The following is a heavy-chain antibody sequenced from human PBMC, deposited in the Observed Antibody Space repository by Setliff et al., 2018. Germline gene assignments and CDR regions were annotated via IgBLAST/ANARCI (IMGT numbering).Heavy chain of an antibody. Sequence: PGGSLRLSCAASGFTFTHYSMNWVRQTPGKGLEWVSTISGSGDSTYYADSVRGRFTIPRDNSKNSLYLQMNSLRAEDSAVYYCARDGVFYAMDFWGQGTTVTVSS. CDR1: GFTFTHYS. CDR3: ARDGVFYAMDF. CDR2: ISGSGDST. D-gene: IGHD3-10*01. V-gene: IGHV3-23*01. J-gene: IGHJ6*02.